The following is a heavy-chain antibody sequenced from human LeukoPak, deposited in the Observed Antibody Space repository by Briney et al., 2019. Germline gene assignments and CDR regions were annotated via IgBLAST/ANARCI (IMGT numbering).Heavy chain of an antibody. CDR2: ITDTGGNT. Sequence: PGGSLRLSCAASGFTFSSYAMSWVRQAPGKGLEWVSAITDTGGNTYYADSVKGRFTISTDNSRNMLYLQMDSLRAEDTAVYYCAKRVEYSSPGGYFDYWGQGTLVTVSS. V-gene: IGHV3-23*01. J-gene: IGHJ4*02. D-gene: IGHD6-6*01. CDR1: GFTFSSYA. CDR3: AKRVEYSSPGGYFDY.